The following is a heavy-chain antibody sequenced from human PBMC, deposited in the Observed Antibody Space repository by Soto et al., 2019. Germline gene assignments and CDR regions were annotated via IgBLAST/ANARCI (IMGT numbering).Heavy chain of an antibody. J-gene: IGHJ2*01. D-gene: IGHD1-26*01. V-gene: IGHV3-30*03. CDR2: ISYDGSQE. Sequence: KGLDWVAVISYDGSQEYYADSVKGRFTSSRDNSKNTLYLQMNSLRHEDTAVFFFQAEDGIRASVPVSAFLLNRSSDL. CDR3: QAEDGIRASVPVSAFLLNRSSDL.